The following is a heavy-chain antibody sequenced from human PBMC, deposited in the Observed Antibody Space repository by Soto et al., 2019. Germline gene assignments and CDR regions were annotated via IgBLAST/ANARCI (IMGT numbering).Heavy chain of an antibody. D-gene: IGHD2-15*01. CDR1: EGTFSNYA. CDR3: ARELYCSGDSCYSWFDP. Sequence: QVQLVQSGAEVKKPGSSVKVSCKASEGTFSNYAISWVRQAPGQGLEWMGGIIPFFGTTNYAQSFQGRVTFTADESTSTAYMELSSLRSEDTAVYYCARELYCSGDSCYSWFDPWGQGTLVTVSS. CDR2: IIPFFGTT. J-gene: IGHJ5*02. V-gene: IGHV1-69*12.